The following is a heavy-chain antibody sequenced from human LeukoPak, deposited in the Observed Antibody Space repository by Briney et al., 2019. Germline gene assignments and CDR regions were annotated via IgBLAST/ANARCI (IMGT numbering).Heavy chain of an antibody. V-gene: IGHV4-34*01. CDR3: AREKERYGDY. CDR2: INHSGST. D-gene: IGHD5-24*01. J-gene: IGHJ4*02. Sequence: SETLSLTCAVYGGSFSGYYWSWIRQPPGKGLEWIGEINHSGSTNYNPSLKSRVTISVDTSKNQFSLKLSSVTAADTAVYYCAREKERYGDYWGQGALVTVSS. CDR1: GGSFSGYY.